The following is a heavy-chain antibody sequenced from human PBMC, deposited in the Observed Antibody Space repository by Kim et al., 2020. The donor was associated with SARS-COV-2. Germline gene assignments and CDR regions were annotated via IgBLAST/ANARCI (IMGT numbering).Heavy chain of an antibody. Sequence: SVKVSCKASGGTFSTYPINWVRQAPGQGLEWMGGNIPIFGAENYAQKFQGRDTINADESTSTAYMVLSSLRSEDTALYYCARASTGVGYCSGTSCYIDRHLAYYYNFGMYVRGPGNMVAVSS. V-gene: IGHV1-69*13. D-gene: IGHD2-2*02. CDR2: NIPIFGAE. J-gene: IGHJ6*01. CDR1: GGTFSTYP. CDR3: ARASTGVGYCSGTSCYIDRHLAYYYNFGMYV.